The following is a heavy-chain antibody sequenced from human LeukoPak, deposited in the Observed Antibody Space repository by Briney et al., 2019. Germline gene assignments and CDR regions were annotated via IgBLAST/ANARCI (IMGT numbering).Heavy chain of an antibody. Sequence: PGGSLRLSCAASGLSHSPTYMTWLRPAPGKGLEWVAVIYSGGGTNYADSMNGQFRISRHHSQHTLYLHMNSLQAEDTAQYYIVGEDKYWGQGTLVTVSS. V-gene: IGHV3-53*01. CDR3: VGEDKY. CDR1: GLSHSPTY. CDR2: IYSGGGT. D-gene: IGHD2-15*01. J-gene: IGHJ4*02.